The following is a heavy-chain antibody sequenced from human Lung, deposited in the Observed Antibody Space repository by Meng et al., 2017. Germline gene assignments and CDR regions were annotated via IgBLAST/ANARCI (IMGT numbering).Heavy chain of an antibody. Sequence: EVQLVESGGGLVKPGVSLRLSCAASGFTFSSYSMNWVRQAPGKGLEWVSSISSSSAYADSVKGRFTIYRDNAKNSLYLQMNSLRAEDTAVYYCARGRVVVAATPSDYWGQRTLVTVSS. J-gene: IGHJ4*02. CDR1: GFTFSSYS. CDR2: ISSSSA. V-gene: IGHV3-21*01. D-gene: IGHD2-15*01. CDR3: ARGRVVVAATPSDY.